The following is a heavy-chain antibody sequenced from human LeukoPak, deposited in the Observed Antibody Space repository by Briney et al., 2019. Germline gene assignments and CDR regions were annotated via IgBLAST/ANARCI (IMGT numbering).Heavy chain of an antibody. CDR1: GFTFSAFG. CDR2: ISYDGSYE. Sequence: GRSLRLSCAASGFTFSAFGMHWVRQAPGKGLEWVAVISYDGSYEYLAESVKGRFTISRDDSKNTLYLRINSLRAEDTAMYYCAKEENTAANSWGQGTLVSVSS. J-gene: IGHJ4*02. CDR3: AKEENTAANS. D-gene: IGHD2-2*01. V-gene: IGHV3-30*18.